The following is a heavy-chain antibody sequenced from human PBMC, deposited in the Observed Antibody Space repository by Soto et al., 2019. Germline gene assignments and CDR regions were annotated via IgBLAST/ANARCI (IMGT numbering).Heavy chain of an antibody. CDR1: GFTVSSNY. Sequence: GGSLRLSCAASGFTVSSNYMSWVRQAPGKGLEWVSVIYSGGSTYYADSVKGRFAISRDNSKNTLFLQMNSLRAEDTAVYYCARDCGGQQLACLDYWGQGTLVTVSS. D-gene: IGHD6-13*01. J-gene: IGHJ4*02. V-gene: IGHV3-66*01. CDR2: IYSGGST. CDR3: ARDCGGQQLACLDY.